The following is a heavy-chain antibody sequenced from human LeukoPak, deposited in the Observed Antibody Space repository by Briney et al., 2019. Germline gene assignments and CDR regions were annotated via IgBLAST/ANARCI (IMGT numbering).Heavy chain of an antibody. J-gene: IGHJ3*02. CDR3: TALTTVTTSPSDAFDI. CDR2: IKSKTGGGTT. V-gene: IGHV3-15*01. D-gene: IGHD4-17*01. CDR1: GLTFSNDW. Sequence: GGCLRLSCAASGLTFSNDWMSWVRQAPGRGVEWVGRIKSKTGGGTTDYAARVEGRFNISREDSKNTLYLHMNSLKTEDTAVYYCTALTTVTTSPSDAFDIWGQGTMVTVSS.